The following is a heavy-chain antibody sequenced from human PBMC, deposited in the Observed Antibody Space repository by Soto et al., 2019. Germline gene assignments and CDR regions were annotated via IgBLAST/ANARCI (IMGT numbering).Heavy chain of an antibody. J-gene: IGHJ6*02. V-gene: IGHV1-69*02. CDR1: GGTFSSYT. Sequence: QVQLVQSGAEVKKPGSSVKVSCKASGGTFSSYTNSWVRQAPGQGLEWMGRIIPILGIANYAQKFQGRVMITADKSTSTAYMELSSLRSEDTAVYYCASLMSSGYYYGMDVWGQGTTVTVSS. CDR2: IIPILGIA. CDR3: ASLMSSGYYYGMDV. D-gene: IGHD3-10*01.